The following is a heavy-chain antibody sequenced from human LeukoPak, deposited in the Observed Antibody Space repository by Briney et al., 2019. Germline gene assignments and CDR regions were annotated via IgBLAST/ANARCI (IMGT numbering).Heavy chain of an antibody. J-gene: IGHJ6*03. D-gene: IGHD3-10*01. CDR3: ARRVGRWFGERAYYYNYMDV. CDR2: VNHSGST. CDR1: GFTFSNAW. Sequence: PGGSLRLSCAASGFTFSNAWMSWVRQPPGKGLEWIGEVNHSGSTKYSPSLKSRVTISVDTSKNQFSLKLSSVTAADTAVYYCARRVGRWFGERAYYYNYMDVWGKGTTVTISS. V-gene: IGHV4-34*01.